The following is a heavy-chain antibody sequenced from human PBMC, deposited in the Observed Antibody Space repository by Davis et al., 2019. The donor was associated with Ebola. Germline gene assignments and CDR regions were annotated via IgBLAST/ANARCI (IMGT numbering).Heavy chain of an antibody. V-gene: IGHV5-51*01. Sequence: GESLKISCKGSGYSFTTYWIGWVRQMPGEGLEWMGVIYPGDSETRYSPSFQGQVTISADKAITTAYLQWSSLRASDTAKYYCARQGPHYFGDRDPFDIWGQGTVVTVSS. CDR1: GYSFTTYW. D-gene: IGHD3-10*01. CDR3: ARQGPHYFGDRDPFDI. J-gene: IGHJ3*02. CDR2: IYPGDSET.